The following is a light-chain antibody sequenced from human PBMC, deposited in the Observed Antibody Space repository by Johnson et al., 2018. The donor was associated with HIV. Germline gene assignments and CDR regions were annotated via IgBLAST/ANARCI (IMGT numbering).Light chain of an antibody. CDR2: ENN. CDR3: GTWDSSLSAYV. J-gene: IGLJ1*01. Sequence: QSVLTQPPSVSAAPGQKVTIPCSGSSSNIGNNYVSWYQQLPGTAPKLIIYENNKRPSGIPDRFSGSKSGTSATLGITGLQTGDEADYYCGTWDSSLSAYVFGTGTKVTVL. CDR1: SSNIGNNY. V-gene: IGLV1-51*02.